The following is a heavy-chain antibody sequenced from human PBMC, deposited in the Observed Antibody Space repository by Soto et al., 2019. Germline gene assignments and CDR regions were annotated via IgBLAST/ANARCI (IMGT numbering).Heavy chain of an antibody. J-gene: IGHJ4*02. D-gene: IGHD6-13*01. Sequence: EVQLVESGGGLVQPGRSLRLSCAASGFTFDDYAMHWVRQAPGKGLEWVSGISWNSGSIGYADSVKGRFTISRDNAKNYLYLQMNSLRAKDTALYYCAKDIYGQGAVAASFDYWGQGTLVTVSS. V-gene: IGHV3-9*01. CDR3: AKDIYGQGAVAASFDY. CDR1: GFTFDDYA. CDR2: ISWNSGSI.